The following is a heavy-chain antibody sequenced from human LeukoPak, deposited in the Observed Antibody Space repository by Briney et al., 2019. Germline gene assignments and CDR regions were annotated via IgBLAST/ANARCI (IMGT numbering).Heavy chain of an antibody. D-gene: IGHD2-2*01. CDR2: IWYDGSNK. V-gene: IGHV3-33*01. J-gene: IGHJ4*02. CDR3: ARATPYCSSTSCPYYFDY. CDR1: GFTFSSYG. Sequence: PGRSLRLSCAASGFTFSSYGMHWVRQAPGKGLEWVAVIWYDGSNKYYADSVKGRFTISRDNAKNSLYLQMNSLRAEDTAVYYCARATPYCSSTSCPYYFDYWGQGTLVTVSS.